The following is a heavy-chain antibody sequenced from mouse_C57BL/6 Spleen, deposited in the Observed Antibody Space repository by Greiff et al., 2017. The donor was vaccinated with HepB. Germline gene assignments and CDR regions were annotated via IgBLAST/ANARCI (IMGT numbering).Heavy chain of an antibody. J-gene: IGHJ3*01. D-gene: IGHD4-1*01. Sequence: EVKVEESGEGLVKPGGSLKLSCAASGFTFSSYAMSWVRQTPEKRLEWVAYISSGGDYIYYADTVKGRFTISRDNARNTLYLQMSSLKSEDTAMYYCTRANWDEGAWFAYWGQGTLVTVSA. CDR2: ISSGGDYI. CDR3: TRANWDEGAWFAY. CDR1: GFTFSSYA. V-gene: IGHV5-9-1*02.